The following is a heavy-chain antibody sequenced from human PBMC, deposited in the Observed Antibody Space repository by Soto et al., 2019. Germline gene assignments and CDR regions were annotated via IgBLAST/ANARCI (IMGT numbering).Heavy chain of an antibody. V-gene: IGHV1-69*13. J-gene: IGHJ4*02. CDR1: GGTFSSYA. CDR2: IIPIFGTA. CDR3: AANYDILTGYSGGYPHQLPDY. Sequence: GASVKVSCKASGGTFSSYAISWVRQAPGQGLEWMGGIIPIFGTANYAQKFQGRVTITADESTSTAYMELSSLRSEDTAVYYCAANYDILTGYSGGYPHQLPDYWGQGTLVTVSS. D-gene: IGHD3-9*01.